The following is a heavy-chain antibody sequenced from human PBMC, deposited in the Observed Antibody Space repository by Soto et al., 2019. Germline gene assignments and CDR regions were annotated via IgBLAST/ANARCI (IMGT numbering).Heavy chain of an antibody. CDR1: GGSFSGYY. Sequence: SETLSLTCAVYGGSFSGYYWSWIRPPPGKGLEWIGEINHSGSTNYNPSLKSRVTISVDTSKNQFSLKLSSVTAADTAGYYCGSLVEYRGNHWQSDDYWGQGTLVTVSS. V-gene: IGHV4-34*01. J-gene: IGHJ4*02. D-gene: IGHD2-15*01. CDR2: INHSGST. CDR3: GSLVEYRGNHWQSDDY.